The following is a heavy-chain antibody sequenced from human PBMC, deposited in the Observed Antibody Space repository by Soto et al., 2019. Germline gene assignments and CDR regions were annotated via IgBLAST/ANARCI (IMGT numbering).Heavy chain of an antibody. Sequence: GASVKVSCKASGYAFSDYYMHWVRQAPGQGLEWMGYINPQSGGTKYDQKFQDRVTMTRDTPKITVYMELRILTSKDTAVYYCARDEPGSDSSGWPEYFQHWGQGTLVTVSS. CDR3: ARDEPGSDSSGWPEYFQH. J-gene: IGHJ1*01. D-gene: IGHD6-19*01. CDR2: INPQSGGT. CDR1: GYAFSDYY. V-gene: IGHV1-2*02.